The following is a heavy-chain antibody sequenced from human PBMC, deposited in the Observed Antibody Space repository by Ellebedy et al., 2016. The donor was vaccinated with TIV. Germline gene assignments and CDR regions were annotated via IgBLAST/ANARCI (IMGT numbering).Heavy chain of an antibody. Sequence: GGPLRLSCTASRFTFSSYWMSWVRQAPGKGLEWVANINQDGRQKYYVDSVKGRFTISRDNVKNSLYLQVNSLRAEDTAVYYCATDGSYGDYLSPQHAFTIWGQGTMVTVSS. CDR1: RFTFSSYW. J-gene: IGHJ3*02. CDR3: ATDGSYGDYLSPQHAFTI. D-gene: IGHD4-17*01. CDR2: INQDGRQK. V-gene: IGHV3-7*01.